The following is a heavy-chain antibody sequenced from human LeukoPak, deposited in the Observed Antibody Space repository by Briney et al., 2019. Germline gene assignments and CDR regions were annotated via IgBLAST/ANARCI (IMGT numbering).Heavy chain of an antibody. CDR1: GIAFNNYD. Sequence: GGSLRLSCAASGIAFNNYDMNWVRQAPGKGLEWVSAISGSGGSTYYAVSVKGRFTISRDNSKNTLYLQMNSLRAEDTAVYYCAKDFGSSSGYWDDAFDIWGQGTMVTVSS. J-gene: IGHJ3*02. CDR2: ISGSGGST. D-gene: IGHD3-22*01. CDR3: AKDFGSSSGYWDDAFDI. V-gene: IGHV3-23*01.